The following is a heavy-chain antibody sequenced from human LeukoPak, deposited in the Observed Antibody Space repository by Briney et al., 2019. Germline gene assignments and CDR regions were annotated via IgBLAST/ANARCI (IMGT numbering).Heavy chain of an antibody. CDR2: IYWDDDK. CDR1: GFSLSTSGVG. D-gene: IGHD3-10*01. V-gene: IGHV2-5*02. J-gene: IGHJ3*02. CDR3: AHKKVLLWFDDAFDI. Sequence: SGPKLVKPTQTLTLTCTFSGFSLSTSGVGVGWIRQPPGNALEWLALIYWDDDKRYSQYLKSRLTITKDTSKNQVVITMTNMDPVDTATYYCAHKKVLLWFDDAFDIWGQGTMVTVSS.